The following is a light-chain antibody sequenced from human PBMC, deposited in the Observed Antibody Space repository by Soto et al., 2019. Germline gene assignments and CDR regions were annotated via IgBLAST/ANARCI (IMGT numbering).Light chain of an antibody. Sequence: QSALTQPASVSGSPGQSITISCTGTSSDIGGYSCVSWYQQHPDKAPKLIIYEVSNRPSGVSNRFSGSKSGDTASLTISGLQADDEADYSCSSYSSTSTPVVFGGGTKLTVL. CDR1: SSDIGGYSC. CDR3: SSYSSTSTPVV. V-gene: IGLV2-14*01. CDR2: EVS. J-gene: IGLJ2*01.